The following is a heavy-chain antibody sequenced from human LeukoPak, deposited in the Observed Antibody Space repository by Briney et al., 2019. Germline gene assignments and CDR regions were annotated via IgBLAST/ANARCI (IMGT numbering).Heavy chain of an antibody. CDR1: GFTFSSYW. D-gene: IGHD6-19*01. V-gene: IGHV3-7*01. CDR2: IKQDGSER. J-gene: IGHJ4*02. Sequence: GGSLRLSCAASGFTFSSYWMSWVRQAPGKGLEWVANIKQDGSERYYVDSVKGRFTISRDNAKNSLYLQMNSLRAEDTAVYYCASKQWLVSDFDYWGQGTLVTVSS. CDR3: ASKQWLVSDFDY.